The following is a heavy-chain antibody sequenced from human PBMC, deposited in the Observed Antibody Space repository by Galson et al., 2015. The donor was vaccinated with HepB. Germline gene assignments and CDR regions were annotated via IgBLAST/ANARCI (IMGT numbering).Heavy chain of an antibody. CDR2: ISSGRSTQ. CDR3: ARAFTGGGYTFRPLDY. J-gene: IGHJ4*02. CDR1: GFIFNTYG. D-gene: IGHD5-18*01. Sequence: SLRLSCAASGFIFNTYGLHWVRQAPGKGLEWVAFISSGRSTQHYADSVKGRFTISRDNSQNTLLLQMSSLRPEDTAVYYCARAFTGGGYTFRPLDYWGQGALVTVSS. V-gene: IGHV3-30-3*01.